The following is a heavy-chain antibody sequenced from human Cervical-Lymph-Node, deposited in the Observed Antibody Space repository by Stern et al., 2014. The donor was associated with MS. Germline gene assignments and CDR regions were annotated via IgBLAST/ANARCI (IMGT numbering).Heavy chain of an antibody. V-gene: IGHV1-69*06. CDR1: GGSFSSYS. CDR2: ILPICGTA. J-gene: IGHJ3*02. D-gene: IGHD3-22*01. Sequence: VQLVESGAEVKKPGSSVKVSCKASGGSFSSYSIAWVRQAPGQGLEWMGEILPICGTAKYAQRFHGRVTITADRSTSTAYMELSSLRSEDTAVHYCARTDYYDSSGYYDDAFDIWGQGTMVTVSS. CDR3: ARTDYYDSSGYYDDAFDI.